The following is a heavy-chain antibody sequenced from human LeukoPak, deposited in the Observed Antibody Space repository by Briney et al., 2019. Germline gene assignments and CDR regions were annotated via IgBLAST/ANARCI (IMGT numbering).Heavy chain of an antibody. CDR3: ARDPPFSSGWSQNHFDH. Sequence: GGSLRLSCAPSGFIFEDFAMHWVRQAPGKGLEWVALISYDGGNENYADSVKGRFTISGDNSKNTLYLHMNSLRPEDTAVYYCARDPPFSSGWSQNHFDHWGQGTLVTVSS. D-gene: IGHD6-19*01. CDR1: GFIFEDFA. V-gene: IGHV3-30*04. CDR2: ISYDGGNE. J-gene: IGHJ4*02.